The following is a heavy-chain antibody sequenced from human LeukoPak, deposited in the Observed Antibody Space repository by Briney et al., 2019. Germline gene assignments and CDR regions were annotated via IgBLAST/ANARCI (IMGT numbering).Heavy chain of an antibody. Sequence: ASVKVSCKASGYTFTSYGISWVRQAPGQGLEWMGWISAYNGNTNYAQKLQGRVTMTTDTSTSTAYMELRSLRSDDTAVYYCARTNYGSGSSGIDFWGQGTLVTVSS. CDR3: ARTNYGSGSSGIDF. J-gene: IGHJ4*02. D-gene: IGHD3-10*01. V-gene: IGHV1-18*01. CDR2: ISAYNGNT. CDR1: GYTFTSYG.